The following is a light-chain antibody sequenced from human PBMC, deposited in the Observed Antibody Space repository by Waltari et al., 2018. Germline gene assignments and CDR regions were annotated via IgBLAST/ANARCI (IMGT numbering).Light chain of an antibody. V-gene: IGLV1-44*01. CDR2: SNS. J-gene: IGLJ3*02. Sequence: QSVLTQPPSASGTPGQRVTISCSGGSSNIGSNVVTWYQQFPGTAPKLLIYSNSQRPSGVPGRFSGSKAGTSASLAISGLQSEDEADFYCASWDDSLNGWVFGGGTKLTVL. CDR1: SSNIGSNV. CDR3: ASWDDSLNGWV.